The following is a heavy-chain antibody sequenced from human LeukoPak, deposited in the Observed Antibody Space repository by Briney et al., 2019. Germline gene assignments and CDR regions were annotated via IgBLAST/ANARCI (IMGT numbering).Heavy chain of an antibody. D-gene: IGHD2-2*01. CDR1: GFTFSSYA. CDR2: IYSGGST. Sequence: GGSLRLSCAASGFTFSSYAMTWVRQAPGRGLEWVSVIYSGGSTYYADSVKGRFTISRDNSKNTLYLQMNSLRAEDTAVYYCASLPGAYWGQGTLVTVSS. J-gene: IGHJ4*02. CDR3: ASLPGAY. V-gene: IGHV3-66*01.